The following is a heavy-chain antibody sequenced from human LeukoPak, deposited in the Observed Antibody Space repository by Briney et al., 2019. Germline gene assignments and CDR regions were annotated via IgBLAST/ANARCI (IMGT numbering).Heavy chain of an antibody. J-gene: IGHJ6*03. D-gene: IGHD2-2*01. CDR2: INHSGST. CDR3: AFLEVPAPIDNMDV. Sequence: SETLSLTCAAYGGSFSGYYLSWIRQPPGKGLEWFGEINHSGSTKYNPSLKSRVTISVDTSKNQFSLKLSSVTAADTAVYYCAFLEVPAPIDNMDVWGKGTTVTVSS. CDR1: GGSFSGYY. V-gene: IGHV4-34*01.